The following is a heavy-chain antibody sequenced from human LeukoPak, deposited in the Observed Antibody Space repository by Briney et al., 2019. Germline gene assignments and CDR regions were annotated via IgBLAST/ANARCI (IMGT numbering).Heavy chain of an antibody. D-gene: IGHD4-11*01. CDR3: ARDRPTSHSDAFDI. CDR1: GFTFSSYS. CDR2: ISSSSSYI. V-gene: IGHV3-21*01. J-gene: IGHJ3*02. Sequence: GGSLRLSCAASGFTFSSYSMNWVRQAPGKGLEWVSSISSSSSYIYYADSVKGRFTISRDNAKNSLYLQMNSLRAEDTAVYYCARDRPTSHSDAFDIWGQGTMVTVPS.